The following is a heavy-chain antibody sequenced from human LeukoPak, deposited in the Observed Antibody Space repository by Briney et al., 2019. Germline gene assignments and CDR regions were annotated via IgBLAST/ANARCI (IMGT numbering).Heavy chain of an antibody. CDR3: ARIAAALNWFDP. J-gene: IGHJ5*02. CDR2: INPNSGNI. V-gene: IGHV1-2*02. D-gene: IGHD6-13*01. Sequence: GASVKVSCKASGYTFTGYYMHWVRQAPGQGLEWMGWINPNSGNINYAQKFEGRVTMTRDTSISTAYMEPSRLRFDDTAVYYCARIAAALNWFDPWGQGTLVTVSS. CDR1: GYTFTGYY.